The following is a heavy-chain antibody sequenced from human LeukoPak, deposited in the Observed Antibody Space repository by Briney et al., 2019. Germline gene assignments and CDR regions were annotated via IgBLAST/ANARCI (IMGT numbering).Heavy chain of an antibody. CDR2: ISWNSGSI. D-gene: IGHD6-6*01. V-gene: IGHV3-9*01. CDR3: ARGSSSIAARQDY. Sequence: GGSLRLSCAASGFTFDDYAMHWVRQAPGKGLEWVSGISWNSGSIGYADSVKGRFTISRDNAKNSLYLQMNSLRAEDTAVYYCARGSSSIAARQDYWGQGTLVTVSS. J-gene: IGHJ4*02. CDR1: GFTFDDYA.